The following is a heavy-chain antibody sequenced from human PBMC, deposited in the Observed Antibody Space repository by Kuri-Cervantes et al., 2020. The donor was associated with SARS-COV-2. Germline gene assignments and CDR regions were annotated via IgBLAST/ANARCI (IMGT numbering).Heavy chain of an antibody. CDR3: AAPIYDFWSGYWDYYYGMDV. CDR2: IKQDGSEK. Sequence: GESLKISCAASGFTFSSYWMSWVRQAPGKGLEWVANIKQDGSEKYYVDSVKGRFTISRDNSKNTLYLQMNSLRAEDTAVYYCAAPIYDFWSGYWDYYYGMDVWGQGTTVTVSS. V-gene: IGHV3-7*01. CDR1: GFTFSSYW. J-gene: IGHJ6*02. D-gene: IGHD3-3*01.